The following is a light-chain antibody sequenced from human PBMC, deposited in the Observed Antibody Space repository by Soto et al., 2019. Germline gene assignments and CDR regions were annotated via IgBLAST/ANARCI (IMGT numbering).Light chain of an antibody. J-gene: IGKJ1*01. CDR3: QQYNNWPRT. V-gene: IGKV3-15*01. CDR1: QSVSSD. CDR2: GAS. Sequence: EIVLTQSPGARSSPPGRGGTRSCMASQSVSSDLAWYHQKPGQAPRLLIYGASTRATGIPARFSGSGSGTEFTLSINSLQSEDFAVYYCQQYNNWPRTFGQGTKVDIK.